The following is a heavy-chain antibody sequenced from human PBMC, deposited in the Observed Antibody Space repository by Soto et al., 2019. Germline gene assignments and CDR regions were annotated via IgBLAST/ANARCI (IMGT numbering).Heavy chain of an antibody. CDR1: VFTFISYA. V-gene: IGHV3-23*01. CDR3: AKAQREIFYYDSSGYYLTDY. J-gene: IGHJ4*02. D-gene: IGHD3-22*01. Sequence: PGWSLRLSCASSVFTFISYAMSWVRQAPGKGLEWVSAISGSGGSTYYADSVKGRFTISRDNSKNTLYLQMNSLRAEDTAVYYCAKAQREIFYYDSSGYYLTDYWGQGTLVTVSS. CDR2: ISGSGGST.